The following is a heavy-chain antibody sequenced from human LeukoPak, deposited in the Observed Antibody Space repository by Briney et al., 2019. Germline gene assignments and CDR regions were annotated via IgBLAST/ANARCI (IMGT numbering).Heavy chain of an antibody. CDR3: ARALTVPGYYMDV. CDR2: INPNSGGT. V-gene: IGHV1-2*02. Sequence: ASVKVSCKASGYTFTDDYLHWVRQAPGQGLEWMGWINPNSGGTNYAQKFQGRDTMTRDTSISTAYMELNRLQSDDTAIYYCARALTVPGYYMDVWGKGTTVSVSS. CDR1: GYTFTDDY. D-gene: IGHD6-19*01. J-gene: IGHJ6*03.